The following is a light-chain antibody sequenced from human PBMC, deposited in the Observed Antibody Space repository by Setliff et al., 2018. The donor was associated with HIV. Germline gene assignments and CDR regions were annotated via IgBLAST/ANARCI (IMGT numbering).Light chain of an antibody. Sequence: QSALAQPPSASGSPGQSVTISCTGTSSDVGGYNYVSWYQQHPGKAPKLMIYEVDERPSGVPDRFSGSKSGNTASLTVSGLRAEDEADYFCSSFAGSNSFVFGTGTKVTVL. CDR1: SSDVGGYNY. V-gene: IGLV2-8*01. CDR3: SSFAGSNSFV. CDR2: EVD. J-gene: IGLJ1*01.